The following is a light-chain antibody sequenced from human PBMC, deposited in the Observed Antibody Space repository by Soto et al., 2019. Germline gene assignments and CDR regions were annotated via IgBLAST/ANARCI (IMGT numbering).Light chain of an antibody. CDR3: QQRRGT. V-gene: IGKV3-11*01. CDR1: QSVSSY. J-gene: IGKJ4*01. Sequence: EIVLTQSPATLSLSPGERATLSCRASQSVSSYLAWYQQKPGQAPRLLIYDASNRATGIPARFSGSGSGTDFTLTISSLEPEDFAVYYCQQRRGTFGGGTKVENK. CDR2: DAS.